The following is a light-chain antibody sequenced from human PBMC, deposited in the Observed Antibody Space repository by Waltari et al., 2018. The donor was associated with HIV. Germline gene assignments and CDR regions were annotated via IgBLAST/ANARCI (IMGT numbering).Light chain of an antibody. CDR3: VAWDDSLRGVV. CDR1: TSNIGSND. Sequence: SVLTPPPSASGTPGQRVTISCSARTSNIGSNDVFWYQPLPGAPPKLLIHRNNQRPSGVPDLFSGSTSGTSASLAISGLRSEDEADYYCVAWDDSLRGVVFGGGTKVAAL. CDR2: RNN. J-gene: IGLJ2*01. V-gene: IGLV1-47*01.